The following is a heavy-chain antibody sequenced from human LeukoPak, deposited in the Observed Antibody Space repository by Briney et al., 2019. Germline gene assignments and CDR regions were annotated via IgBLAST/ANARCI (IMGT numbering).Heavy chain of an antibody. V-gene: IGHV1-8*03. D-gene: IGHD3-3*01. CDR1: GYTFTSYD. J-gene: IGHJ3*02. Sequence: GASVKVSCKASGYTFTSYDINWVRQATGQGLEWMGWMNPNSGNTSYAQKFQGRVTITRNTSISTAYMELSSLGSEDTAVYYCARGKGRFLEPDAFDIWGQGTMVTVSS. CDR2: MNPNSGNT. CDR3: ARGKGRFLEPDAFDI.